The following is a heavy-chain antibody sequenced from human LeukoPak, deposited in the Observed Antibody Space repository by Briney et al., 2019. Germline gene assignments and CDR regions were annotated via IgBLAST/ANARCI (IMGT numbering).Heavy chain of an antibody. CDR2: INPNSGDT. V-gene: IGHV1-2*02. CDR1: GYTFTNYY. J-gene: IGHJ3*02. Sequence: GASVKVSCKASGYTFTNYYMHWVRQAPGQGLEWMGWINPNSGDTKSLQKFQGRVTMTRDTSISTAYMELSRLRSDDTAVYYCARDPRGWLDAFDIWGQGTMVTVSS. CDR3: ARDPRGWLDAFDI. D-gene: IGHD6-19*01.